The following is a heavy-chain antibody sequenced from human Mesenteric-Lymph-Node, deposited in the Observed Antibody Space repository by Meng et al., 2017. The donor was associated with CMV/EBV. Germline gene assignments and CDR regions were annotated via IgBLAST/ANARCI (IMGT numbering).Heavy chain of an antibody. V-gene: IGHV3-30-3*01. CDR1: GFTFSRYA. Sequence: GESLKISCAASGFTFSRYAMHWVRQAPGKGLEWVAVISFDEINKYYADSVKGRFTISRDNSENTLSLQMNNMKAEDTSVYYCARAPMHGSTSEEMAVFYWGQGTLVTVSS. CDR3: ARAPMHGSTSEEMAVFY. D-gene: IGHD6-6*01. J-gene: IGHJ4*02. CDR2: ISFDEINK.